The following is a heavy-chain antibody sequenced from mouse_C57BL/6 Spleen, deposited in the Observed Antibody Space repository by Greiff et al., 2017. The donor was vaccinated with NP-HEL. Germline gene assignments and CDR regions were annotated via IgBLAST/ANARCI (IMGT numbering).Heavy chain of an antibody. CDR2: ISSGGDYI. CDR3: TREGYYYDYDWFAY. Sequence: EVKLVESGEGLVKPGGSLKLSCAASGFTFSSYAMSWVRQTPEKRLEWVAYISSGGDYIYYADTVKGRFTISRDNARNTLYLQMSSLKSEDTAMYYCTREGYYYDYDWFAYWGQGTLVTVSA. J-gene: IGHJ3*01. CDR1: GFTFSSYA. V-gene: IGHV5-9-1*02. D-gene: IGHD2-4*01.